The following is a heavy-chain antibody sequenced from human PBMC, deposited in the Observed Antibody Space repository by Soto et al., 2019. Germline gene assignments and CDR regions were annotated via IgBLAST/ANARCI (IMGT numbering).Heavy chain of an antibody. CDR1: GGTFSSYA. V-gene: IGHV1-69*13. CDR2: IIPIFGTA. CDR3: AREWSYDFWSGSYNWFDP. J-gene: IGHJ5*02. Sequence: ASVKVSCKASGGTFSSYAISWVRQAPGQGLEWMGGIIPIFGTANYAQKFQGRVTITADESTSTAYMELSSLRSEDTAVYYCAREWSYDFWSGSYNWFDPWGQGTLVTVSS. D-gene: IGHD3-3*01.